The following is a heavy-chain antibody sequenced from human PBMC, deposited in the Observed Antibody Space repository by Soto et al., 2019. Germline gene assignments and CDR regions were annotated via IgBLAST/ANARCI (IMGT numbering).Heavy chain of an antibody. CDR2: ISGSGGST. CDR3: ANSAYTAMERDNYSYYDMDV. D-gene: IGHD5-18*01. V-gene: IGHV3-23*01. Sequence: EVQLLESGGGLVQPGGSLRRSCAASGFTFSSYAMSWVRQAPGKGLEWVSAISGSGGSTYYGDSVNGRFTISRDNSKSTLDLQMNRLRADDTAVYYCANSAYTAMERDNYSYYDMDVWGQGTTVTVCS. J-gene: IGHJ6*02. CDR1: GFTFSSYA.